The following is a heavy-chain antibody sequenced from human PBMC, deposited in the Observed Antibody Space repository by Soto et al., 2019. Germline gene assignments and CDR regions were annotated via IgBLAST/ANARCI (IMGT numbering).Heavy chain of an antibody. CDR3: AKDLQPDGAWDFDY. CDR2: ITQGGTT. CDR1: EFTFSSYT. V-gene: IGHV3-23*01. Sequence: GGSMRLSCAASEFTFSSYTLSWVRKAPGKGPEWVSGITQGGTTHYADSVKGRFTISRDNSKNMVYLQMFNLRGEDTAVYYCAKDLQPDGAWDFDYWGQGTLVTVS. J-gene: IGHJ4*02. D-gene: IGHD4-17*01.